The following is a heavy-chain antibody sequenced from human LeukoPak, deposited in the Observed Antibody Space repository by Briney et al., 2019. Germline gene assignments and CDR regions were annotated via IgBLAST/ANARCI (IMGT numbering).Heavy chain of an antibody. D-gene: IGHD1-1*01. CDR2: INTGSTYM. CDR3: ARVEATTGRNYHYYYMDV. Sequence: GGSLRLSCAASGFYFSGYSMNWVRQAPGKGLEWVSSINTGSTYMYYADSVKGRITISRDNAKNSLHLQMYSLRAEDTAVYFCARVEATTGRNYHYYYMDVWGKGTTVTVSS. J-gene: IGHJ6*03. V-gene: IGHV3-21*01. CDR1: GFYFSGYS.